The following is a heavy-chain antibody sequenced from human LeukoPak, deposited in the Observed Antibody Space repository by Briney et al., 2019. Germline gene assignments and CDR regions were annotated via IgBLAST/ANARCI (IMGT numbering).Heavy chain of an antibody. D-gene: IGHD6-19*01. Sequence: ASVKVSCKASGYTFTGYYMHWVRQAPGQRLEWIGLINPNSGGTDYAQKFQGRVTMSRDTSISTAYMELSRLRSDDTAVYYCARDYFPVAGTDDWGQGTLVTVSS. CDR3: ARDYFPVAGTDD. CDR2: INPNSGGT. CDR1: GYTFTGYY. J-gene: IGHJ4*02. V-gene: IGHV1-2*02.